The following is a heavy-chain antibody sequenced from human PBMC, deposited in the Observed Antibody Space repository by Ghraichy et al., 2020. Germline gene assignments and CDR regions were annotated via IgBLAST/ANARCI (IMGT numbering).Heavy chain of an antibody. D-gene: IGHD3-9*01. CDR2: MYHDGDS. J-gene: IGHJ5*02. Sequence: SETLSLTCTVSGDSIKTSVWWSWLRQPPGKGLEWIGEMYHDGDSNYGPSLESRATISVDKSRNQFSLTLRSLTDADTAVYYCAKKPITHDLMTAWGQGILVTVFS. CDR3: AKKPITHDLMTA. V-gene: IGHV4-4*02. CDR1: GDSIKTSVW.